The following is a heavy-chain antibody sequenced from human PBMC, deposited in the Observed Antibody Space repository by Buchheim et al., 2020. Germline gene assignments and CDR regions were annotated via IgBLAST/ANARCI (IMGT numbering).Heavy chain of an antibody. CDR1: GFTFSSYW. J-gene: IGHJ6*02. D-gene: IGHD2-2*01. CDR2: IKQDGSEK. CDR3: AREDRTSCYCEDPVGYYGMDV. V-gene: IGHV3-7*01. Sequence: EVQLVESGGGLVQPGGSLRLSCAASGFTFSSYWMSWVRQAPGKGLEWVANIKQDGSEKYYVDSVKGRFTISRDNAKNSLYLQMNSLRAEDTAVYYCAREDRTSCYCEDPVGYYGMDVWGQGTT.